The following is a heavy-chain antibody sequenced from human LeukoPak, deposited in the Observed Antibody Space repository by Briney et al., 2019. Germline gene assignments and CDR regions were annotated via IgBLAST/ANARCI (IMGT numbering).Heavy chain of an antibody. J-gene: IGHJ4*02. CDR1: GSTFSSYG. CDR2: IWEDGSNK. V-gene: IGHV3-33*06. Sequence: PGGSLRPSCAASGSTFSSYGMHWVRQAPGKGLGWVAVIWEDGSNKYYADSVKGRFTISRDNSKNTLYLQMNSLRAEDTAVYYCAKDMVRGVTPLDYWGQGTLVTVSS. D-gene: IGHD3-10*01. CDR3: AKDMVRGVTPLDY.